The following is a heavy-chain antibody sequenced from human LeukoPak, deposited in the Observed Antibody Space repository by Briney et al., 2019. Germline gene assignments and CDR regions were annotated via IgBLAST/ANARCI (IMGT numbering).Heavy chain of an antibody. Sequence: SETLSLTCTVSGGSISSYYWSWLRQPPGKGLEWIGYIYYSGSTNYNPSLKSRVTISVDTSKNQFSLKLSSVTAADTAVYYWPRVPPPQITMVRGVMGIFGVGMDVCGQGTTVTVSS. CDR1: GGSISSYY. CDR3: PRVPPPQITMVRGVMGIFGVGMDV. CDR2: IYYSGST. J-gene: IGHJ6*02. V-gene: IGHV4-59*01. D-gene: IGHD3-10*01.